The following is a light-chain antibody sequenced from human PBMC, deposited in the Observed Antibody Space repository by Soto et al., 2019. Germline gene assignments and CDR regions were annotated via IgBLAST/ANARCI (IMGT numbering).Light chain of an antibody. CDR2: DVD. CDR1: SSDVGAYSF. V-gene: IGLV2-11*01. Sequence: QSALTQPRSVSGSPGQSIIISCTGSSSDVGAYSFASWYQQHPGAAPKLLIHDVDKRPPGVPDRFSASKSGNTASLTISGHQAEDEADYFCCSYAGAYRYVFGSVTKLTVL. CDR3: CSYAGAYRYV. J-gene: IGLJ1*01.